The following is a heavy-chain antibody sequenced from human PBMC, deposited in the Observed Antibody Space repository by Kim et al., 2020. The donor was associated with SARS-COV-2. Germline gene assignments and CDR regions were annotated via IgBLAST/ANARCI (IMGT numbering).Heavy chain of an antibody. Sequence: GGSLRLSCAASGFTFSSYWMSWVRQAPGKGLEWVANIKPDGSETFYVDSVKGRFTISRDNAKNSLFLQMNSLRADDTAMYYCGSIVVTAWGQGTLVTVSS. CDR2: IKPDGSET. J-gene: IGHJ5*02. CDR3: GSIVVTA. V-gene: IGHV3-7*01. CDR1: GFTFSSYW. D-gene: IGHD2-21*02.